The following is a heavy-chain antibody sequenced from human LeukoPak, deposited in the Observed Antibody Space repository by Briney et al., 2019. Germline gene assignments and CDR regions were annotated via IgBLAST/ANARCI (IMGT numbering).Heavy chain of an antibody. V-gene: IGHV1-18*01. Sequence: ASVKVSCKASGYTFTSYGISWVRQAPGQGLEWMGWISAYNGNTNYAQKLQGRVTMTTDISTSTAYMELRSLRSDDTAVYYCARVRFGAITMVPGVKENSVNWVDPWGQGTLVTVSS. D-gene: IGHD3-10*01. CDR2: ISAYNGNT. J-gene: IGHJ5*02. CDR1: GYTFTSYG. CDR3: ARVRFGAITMVPGVKENSVNWVDP.